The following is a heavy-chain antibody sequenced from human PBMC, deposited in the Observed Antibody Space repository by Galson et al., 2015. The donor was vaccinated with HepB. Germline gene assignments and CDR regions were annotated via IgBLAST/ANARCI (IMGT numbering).Heavy chain of an antibody. CDR3: ARVRLGLLPHNWFDP. J-gene: IGHJ5*02. Sequence: SVKVSCKASGYTFTSYYMHWVRQAPGQGLEWMGIINPSGGSTSYAQKFQGRVTMTRDTSTSTVYMELSSLRSEDTAVYYCARVRLGLLPHNWFDPWGQGTLVTVSS. V-gene: IGHV1-46*01. CDR2: INPSGGST. D-gene: IGHD2-15*01. CDR1: GYTFTSYY.